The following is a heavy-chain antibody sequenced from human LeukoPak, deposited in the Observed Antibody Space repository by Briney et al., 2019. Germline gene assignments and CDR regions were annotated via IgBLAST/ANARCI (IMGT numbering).Heavy chain of an antibody. CDR1: AFTFSNSW. J-gene: IGHJ4*02. Sequence: GGSLRLSCAASAFTFSNSWMSWLRQAPGKGLEWVANLKQDGSEKYYVDSVKGRFTISRANAKNSLDLQMNSLRAEDTAFYYCARDLMGIAYRGAFYYWGQGTLVTVSS. CDR2: LKQDGSEK. V-gene: IGHV3-7*03. CDR3: ARDLMGIAYRGAFYY. D-gene: IGHD6-13*01.